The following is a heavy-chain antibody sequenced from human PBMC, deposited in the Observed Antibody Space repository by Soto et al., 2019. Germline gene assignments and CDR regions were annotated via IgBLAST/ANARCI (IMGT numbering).Heavy chain of an antibody. CDR1: GNTFTDFY. CDR2: INPNTGVT. CDR3: ARAAVGGEYNYFDS. D-gene: IGHD1-26*01. V-gene: IGHV1-2*02. Sequence: AASVKVSCKASGNTFTDFYMHWVRQAPGQGLEWMGWINPNTGVTKFARKFQGRVIMNRDTSINTAFMVLSSLRYDDTALYYCARAAVGGEYNYFDSWGQGLLGTVSS. J-gene: IGHJ4*02.